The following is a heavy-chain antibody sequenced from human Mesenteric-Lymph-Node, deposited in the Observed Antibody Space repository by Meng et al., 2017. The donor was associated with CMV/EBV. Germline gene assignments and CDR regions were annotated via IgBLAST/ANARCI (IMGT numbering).Heavy chain of an antibody. J-gene: IGHJ3*01. CDR1: GFIFSTYG. V-gene: IGHV3-30*02. CDR3: AKSLSFNDFWSNNHGDSFDL. Sequence: GESLKISCEASGFIFSTYGMHWVRQAPGKGLEWVSFIRYDGHNKHYVESVKGRFTISRDDSKNTLFLDIINLRAEATAMYYCAKSLSFNDFWSNNHGDSFDLWGQGTMVT. D-gene: IGHD3-3*01. CDR2: IRYDGHNK.